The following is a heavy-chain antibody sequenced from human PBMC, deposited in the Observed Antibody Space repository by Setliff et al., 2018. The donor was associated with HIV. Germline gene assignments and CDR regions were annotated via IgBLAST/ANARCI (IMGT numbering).Heavy chain of an antibody. Sequence: GGSLRLSCAASGFTFSSYWMSWVRQAPGKGLEWAANIKQDGSEKYYVDSVKGRFTISRDNAKNSLYLQMNSLRAEDTAVYYCARYNWNPLGYRFNYWGQGTLVTVSS. V-gene: IGHV3-7*03. CDR1: GFTFSSYW. J-gene: IGHJ4*02. CDR2: IKQDGSEK. CDR3: ARYNWNPLGYRFNY. D-gene: IGHD1-20*01.